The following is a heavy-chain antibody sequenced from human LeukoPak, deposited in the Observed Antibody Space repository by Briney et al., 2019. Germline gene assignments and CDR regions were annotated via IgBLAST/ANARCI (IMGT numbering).Heavy chain of an antibody. CDR1: GFTFSSYA. CDR2: ISYDGSNK. V-gene: IGHV3-30-3*01. D-gene: IGHD5-12*01. Sequence: GGSLRLSCAASGFTFSSYAMHWVRQAPGKGLEWVAVISYDGSNKYYADSVKGRFTISRDNSKNTLYLQMNSLRAEDTAVYYCASRTVATRAHYYYYYGMDVWGQGTTVTVSS. CDR3: ASRTVATRAHYYYYYGMDV. J-gene: IGHJ6*02.